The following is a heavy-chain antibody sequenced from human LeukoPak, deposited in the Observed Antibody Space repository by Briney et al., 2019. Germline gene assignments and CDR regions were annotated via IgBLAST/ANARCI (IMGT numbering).Heavy chain of an antibody. D-gene: IGHD6-13*01. V-gene: IGHV4-34*01. J-gene: IGHJ5*02. Sequence: SETLSLTCAVYGGSFSGYYWSWIRQPPGKGLEWIGEINHSGSTNYNSSLKSRVTISVDTSKNQFSLKLSSVTAADTAVYYCARGSSSWLRYWFEPWGQGTLVTVSS. CDR3: ARGSSSWLRYWFEP. CDR2: INHSGST. CDR1: GGSFSGYY.